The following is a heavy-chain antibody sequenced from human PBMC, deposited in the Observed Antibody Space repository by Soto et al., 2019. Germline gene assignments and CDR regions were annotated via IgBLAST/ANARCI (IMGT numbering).Heavy chain of an antibody. CDR3: AKDRLPTIFGVTNAFDI. CDR2: ISGSGGST. Sequence: PGGSLRLSCAASGFTFSSYAMSWVRQAPGKGLEWVSAISGSGGSTYYADSVKGRFTISRDNSKDTLYLQMNSLRAEDTAVYYCAKDRLPTIFGVTNAFDIWGQGTMVTVSS. V-gene: IGHV3-23*01. D-gene: IGHD3-3*01. CDR1: GFTFSSYA. J-gene: IGHJ3*02.